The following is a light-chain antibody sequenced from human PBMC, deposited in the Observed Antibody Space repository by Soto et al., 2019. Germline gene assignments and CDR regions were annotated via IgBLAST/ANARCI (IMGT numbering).Light chain of an antibody. CDR1: QSVSSSF. Sequence: EIVLTQSPGTLSLSPGERATLSCRASQSVSSSFLAWYQQKPGQAPRLLIYGASTRATGIPDRFSGSGSGTDFTLTISRLEPDDFAVYYCQQSLTFGPGTKVDIK. CDR2: GAS. V-gene: IGKV3-20*01. J-gene: IGKJ3*01. CDR3: QQSLT.